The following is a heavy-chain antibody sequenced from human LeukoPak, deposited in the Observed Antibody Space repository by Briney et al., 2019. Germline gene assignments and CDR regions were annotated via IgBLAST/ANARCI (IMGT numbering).Heavy chain of an antibody. J-gene: IGHJ4*02. CDR3: ARGARDTAMVRGNYFDY. D-gene: IGHD5-18*01. V-gene: IGHV3-7*03. Sequence: GGSLRLSCAASGFTFSSYWMSWVRQAPGKGLEWVANIKQDESEKYYVDSVKGRFTISRDNAKNSLYLQMNSLRAEDTAVYYCARGARDTAMVRGNYFDYWGQGTLVTVSS. CDR2: IKQDESEK. CDR1: GFTFSSYW.